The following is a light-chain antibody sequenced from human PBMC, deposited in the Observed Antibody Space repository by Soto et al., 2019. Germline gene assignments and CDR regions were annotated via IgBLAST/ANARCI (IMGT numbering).Light chain of an antibody. J-gene: IGKJ4*01. Sequence: DIPMTQSQSSLSASVGARLPIXYRASQGISNYLAWYQQKPGKVPKLLIYAASTLQSGVPSRFSGSGSGTDFTLTISSLQPEDVATYYCQKYNSAPLTFGGGTKVDIK. CDR3: QKYNSAPLT. CDR2: AAS. V-gene: IGKV1-27*01. CDR1: QGISNY.